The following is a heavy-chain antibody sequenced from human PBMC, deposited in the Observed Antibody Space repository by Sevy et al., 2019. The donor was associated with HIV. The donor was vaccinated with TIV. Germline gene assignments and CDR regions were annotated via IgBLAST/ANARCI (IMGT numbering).Heavy chain of an antibody. CDR1: GGSISSYY. CDR2: IYTSGST. CDR3: ARDVLLRYLDWSNYYYYGMDV. V-gene: IGHV4-4*07. D-gene: IGHD3-9*01. J-gene: IGHJ6*02. Sequence: SETLSLTCTVSGGSISSYYWSWIRQPAGKGLEWIGRIYTSGSTNYNPSLKSRVTMSVDTSKNQFSLNLSSVTAADTAVYYCARDVLLRYLDWSNYYYYGMDVWGQGTTVTVSS.